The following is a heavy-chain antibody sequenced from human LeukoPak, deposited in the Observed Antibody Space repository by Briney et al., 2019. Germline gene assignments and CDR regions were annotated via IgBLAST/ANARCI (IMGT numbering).Heavy chain of an antibody. V-gene: IGHV1-18*04. CDR3: ARDDIVVVPAAMGFDY. CDR2: ISAYNFKT. CDR1: GYTFTSYG. J-gene: IGHJ4*02. Sequence: ASVKVSCKASGYTFTSYGISWVRQAPGQGREWMGGISAYNFKTNYSHKLQGRVTITTETSTSTAYMELRSLSSDDTAVYYCARDDIVVVPAAMGFDYWGQGTLVTVSS. D-gene: IGHD2-2*01.